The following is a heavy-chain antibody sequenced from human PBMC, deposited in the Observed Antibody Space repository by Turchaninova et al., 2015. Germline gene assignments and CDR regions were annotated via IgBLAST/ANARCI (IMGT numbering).Heavy chain of an antibody. CDR3: TIDVPDLVPQADY. V-gene: IGHV3-15*01. Sequence: EVQLVESGGGLVKAGGARKLSCAAAGFTFSNAWKNWVRQAPGKGLEWVGRIKSKNDGGTTDYAAPVKGRFIISRDDLRNTLYLQMNSLKTDDTAMYYCTIDVPDLVPQADYWGQGILVTVSS. D-gene: IGHD2-8*02. CDR1: GFTFSNAW. CDR2: IKSKNDGGTT. J-gene: IGHJ4*02.